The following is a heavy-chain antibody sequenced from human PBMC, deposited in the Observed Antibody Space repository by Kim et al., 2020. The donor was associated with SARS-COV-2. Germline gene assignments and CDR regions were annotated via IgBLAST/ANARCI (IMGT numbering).Heavy chain of an antibody. CDR1: GFTFGKYA. V-gene: IGHV3-23*01. J-gene: IGHJ4*02. CDR2: ISGSGGRT. D-gene: IGHD4-17*01. CDR3: AKDRGSDYGDQLDS. Sequence: GGSLRLSCAVSGFTFGKYAVSWVRQIPGKGLDWVSSISGSGGRTYYSDSVKGRFTISRDNSKNTLSLQMNSLRAEDTAIYYCAKDRGSDYGDQLDSWGQGTLVTVSP.